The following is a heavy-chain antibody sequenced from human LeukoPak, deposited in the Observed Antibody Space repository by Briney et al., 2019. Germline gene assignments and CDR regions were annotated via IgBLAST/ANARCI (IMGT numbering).Heavy chain of an antibody. Sequence: ASVKVSCKASGYTFTGYYMHWVRQAPGQGLEWMGWINPNSGGTNYAQKFQGRVTMTRDTSISTAYMELSRLRSDDTAVYYCARRHSTRGYSYGTYYYYYYMDVWGKGTTVTVTS. D-gene: IGHD5-18*01. CDR1: GYTFTGYY. CDR3: ARRHSTRGYSYGTYYYYYYMDV. V-gene: IGHV1-2*02. J-gene: IGHJ6*03. CDR2: INPNSGGT.